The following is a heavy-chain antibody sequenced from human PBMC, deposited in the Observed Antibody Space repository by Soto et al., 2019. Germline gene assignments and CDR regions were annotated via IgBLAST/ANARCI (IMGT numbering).Heavy chain of an antibody. CDR2: IYYSGST. D-gene: IGHD6-13*01. V-gene: IGHV4-39*01. CDR1: GGSISSSSYY. Sequence: PSETLSLTCTVSGGSISSSSYYWGWIRQPPGKGLEWIGSIYYSGSTYYNPSLKSRVTISVDTSKNQFSLKLSSVTAADTAVYYCARHGYRSRGGSVEEWGQGTLVTVSS. J-gene: IGHJ4*02. CDR3: ARHGYRSRGGSVEE.